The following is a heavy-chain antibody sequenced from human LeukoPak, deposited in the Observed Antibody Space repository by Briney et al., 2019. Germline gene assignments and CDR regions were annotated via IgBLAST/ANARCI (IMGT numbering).Heavy chain of an antibody. D-gene: IGHD1-26*01. CDR3: AKDMTGIVGATPCDC. Sequence: GGSLRLSCAASGFTFSSYAMSWVRQAPGKGLEWVSAISGSGGSTYYADSVKGRFTISRDNSKNTLYLQMNSLRAEDTAVYYCAKDMTGIVGATPCDCWGQGTLVTVSS. J-gene: IGHJ4*02. CDR1: GFTFSSYA. CDR2: ISGSGGST. V-gene: IGHV3-23*01.